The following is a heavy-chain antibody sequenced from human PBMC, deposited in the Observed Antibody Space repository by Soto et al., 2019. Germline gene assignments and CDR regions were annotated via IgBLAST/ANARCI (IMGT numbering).Heavy chain of an antibody. CDR2: ISYDGSNK. D-gene: IGHD3-10*01. J-gene: IGHJ4*02. CDR3: ARDFRSAVRGVIITWLYYFDY. Sequence: GGSLRLSCAASGFTFSSYAMHWVRQAPGKGLEWVAVISYDGSNKYYADSVKGRFTISRDNSKNTLYLQMNSLRAEDTAVYYCARDFRSAVRGVIITWLYYFDYWGQGTLVTVSS. CDR1: GFTFSSYA. V-gene: IGHV3-30-3*01.